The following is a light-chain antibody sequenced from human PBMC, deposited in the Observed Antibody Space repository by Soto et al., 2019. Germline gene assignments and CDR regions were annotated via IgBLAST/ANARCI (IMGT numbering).Light chain of an antibody. V-gene: IGKV3-20*01. CDR1: QSVSSR. CDR3: QQYVTSAIT. Sequence: EIVLTQSPGTLSFSPGERATLSCRASQSVSSRLAWYQQKPGQAPRLLISGASSRATGIPDRFSGSGSGTDFTLTISRLEPEDFALYYCQQYVTSAITFGQGTRLEI. CDR2: GAS. J-gene: IGKJ5*01.